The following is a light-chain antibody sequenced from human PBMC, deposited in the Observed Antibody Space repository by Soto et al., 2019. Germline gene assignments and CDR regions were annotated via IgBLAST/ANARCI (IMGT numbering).Light chain of an antibody. V-gene: IGKV3-11*01. CDR2: DDS. CDR1: QSVSRY. CDR3: QQRSNWPIT. J-gene: IGKJ4*01. Sequence: IVCHPPPATRSLPPGDRAPLSCRASQSVSRYLAGYKQKHGQAPRLLIYDDSNRAIGIPDRFSGSGSGKDFTITISSLENEDFEVYYCQQRSNWPITCGRGTKG.